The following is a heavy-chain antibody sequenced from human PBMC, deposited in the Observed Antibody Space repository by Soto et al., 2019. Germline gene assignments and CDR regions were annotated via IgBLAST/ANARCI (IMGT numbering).Heavy chain of an antibody. D-gene: IGHD6-13*01. CDR3: ASEGIQRQHLIDC. CDR2: INPSGGST. J-gene: IGHJ4*02. CDR1: GYTFTSYY. V-gene: IGHV1-46*04. Sequence: QVQLVQSGAEVKKPGASVKVSCKASGYTFTSYYMHWVRQAPGQGLEWMGIINPSGGSTSYAQKLQGRVTMTRDTSTSTVYMELSSLRSEDTAVYYCASEGIQRQHLIDCWGQGTLVTVSS.